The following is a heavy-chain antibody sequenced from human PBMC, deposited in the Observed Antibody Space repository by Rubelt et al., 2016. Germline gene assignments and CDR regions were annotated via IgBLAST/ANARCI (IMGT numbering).Heavy chain of an antibody. CDR2: IYHSGST. V-gene: IGHV4-39*07. Sequence: QLQLQESGPGLVKPSETLSLTCTVSGGSISSSSYYWGWIRQPPGRGLEWIGCIYHSGSTYYNPSLKSRVTISVDTSKNQFALKLSSVTAADTAVYYCARDHSSGWYLEGFFDYWGQGTLVTVSS. J-gene: IGHJ4*02. CDR1: GGSISSSSYY. D-gene: IGHD6-19*01. CDR3: ARDHSSGWYLEGFFDY.